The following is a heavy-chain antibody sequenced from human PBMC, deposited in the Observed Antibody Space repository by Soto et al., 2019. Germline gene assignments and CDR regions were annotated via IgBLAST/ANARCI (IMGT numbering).Heavy chain of an antibody. D-gene: IGHD5-12*01. CDR3: ARAIVVTVGGMDV. Sequence: QVQLQESGPGLVKPSQTLSLTCTVSGGSISPAAYYWSWVRQPPGKGLEWIGYIYYSGSSFFNPSLKSRVTMSKDTSKSQFSLRLTSVTAADTAVYYCARAIVVTVGGMDVWGRGTTVTVSS. CDR1: GGSISPAAYY. V-gene: IGHV4-30-4*01. J-gene: IGHJ6*02. CDR2: IYYSGSS.